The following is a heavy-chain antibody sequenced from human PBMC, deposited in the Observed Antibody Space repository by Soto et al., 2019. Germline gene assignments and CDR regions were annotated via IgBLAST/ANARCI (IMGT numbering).Heavy chain of an antibody. Sequence: SETLSLTCAVSGGSISSGGYSWSWIRQPPGKGLERIGYIYHSGSTYYNPSLKSRVTMSVDRSKNQFSLKLSSVTAADTAVYYCARYEYSSSPSRSDAFDIWGQGTMVTVSS. CDR2: IYHSGST. CDR3: ARYEYSSSPSRSDAFDI. D-gene: IGHD6-6*01. CDR1: GGSISSGGYS. J-gene: IGHJ3*02. V-gene: IGHV4-30-2*01.